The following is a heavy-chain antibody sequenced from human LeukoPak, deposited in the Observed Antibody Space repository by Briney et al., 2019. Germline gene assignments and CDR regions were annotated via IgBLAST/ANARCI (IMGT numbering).Heavy chain of an antibody. D-gene: IGHD2-21*02. Sequence: GSLRLSCAASGFTFSSYAMSWVRQAPGKGLEWVSAISGSGGSTYYADSVKGRFTISRDNSKSTVYLQLNSLRAEDTAVYYCATSPGRYCGGDCYFDSWGQGSLVTVSS. CDR2: ISGSGGST. CDR3: ATSPGRYCGGDCYFDS. V-gene: IGHV3-23*01. J-gene: IGHJ4*02. CDR1: GFTFSSYA.